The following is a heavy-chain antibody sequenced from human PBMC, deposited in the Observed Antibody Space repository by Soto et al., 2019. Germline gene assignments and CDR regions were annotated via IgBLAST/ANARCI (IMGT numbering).Heavy chain of an antibody. J-gene: IGHJ6*02. CDR3: ARDLRYFDWFGMDYYGMDV. D-gene: IGHD3-9*01. CDR2: IYYSGST. CDR1: GGSISSYY. Sequence: SETLSLTCTVSGGSISSYYWSWIRQPPGKGLEWIGYIYYSGSTNYNPSIKSRVTISVDTSKNQFSLKLSSVTAADTAVYYCARDLRYFDWFGMDYYGMDVWGQGTTVTVS. V-gene: IGHV4-59*01.